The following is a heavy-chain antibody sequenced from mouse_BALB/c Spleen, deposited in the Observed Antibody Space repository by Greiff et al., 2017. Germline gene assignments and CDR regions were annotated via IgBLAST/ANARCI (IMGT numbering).Heavy chain of an antibody. J-gene: IGHJ4*01. V-gene: IGHV1-14*01. D-gene: IGHD1-1*01. CDR3: AREATVVGDYAMDY. CDR1: GYTFTSYV. Sequence: EVKLQESGPELVKPGASVKMSCKASGYTFTSYVMHWVKQKPGQGLEWIGYINPYNDGTKYNEKFKGKATLTTDKSSSTAYMQLSRLTSEDSAVYFCAREATVVGDYAMDYWGQGTSVTVSS. CDR2: INPYNDGT.